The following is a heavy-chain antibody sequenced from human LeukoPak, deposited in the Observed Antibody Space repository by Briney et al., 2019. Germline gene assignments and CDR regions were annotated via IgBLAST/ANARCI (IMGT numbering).Heavy chain of an antibody. CDR1: GYTLTELS. D-gene: IGHD3-9*01. Sequence: ASVKVSCKVSGYTLTELSMHWVRQAPGKGLEWMGGFDPEDGETIYAQKLQGRVTMTTDTSTSTAYMELRSLRSDDTAVYYCARAGSDYDILTGRILPAYYFDYWGQGTLVTVSS. CDR2: FDPEDGET. V-gene: IGHV1-24*01. J-gene: IGHJ4*02. CDR3: ARAGSDYDILTGRILPAYYFDY.